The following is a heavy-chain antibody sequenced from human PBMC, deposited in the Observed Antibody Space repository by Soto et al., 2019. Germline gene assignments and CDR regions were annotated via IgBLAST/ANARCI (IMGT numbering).Heavy chain of an antibody. Sequence: QVTLKESGPVLVKPTETLTLTCTVSGFSLSNTRMGVSWIRQPPGKALEWLAHIFSNDEKSYSTSLKSRLTISKDTSKSQVVLSMTNMDPVDTATYYCTRIEKGSATYTWGQGPLVTVSS. CDR1: GFSLSNTRMG. D-gene: IGHD3-10*01. CDR2: IFSNDEK. V-gene: IGHV2-26*01. J-gene: IGHJ5*02. CDR3: TRIEKGSATYT.